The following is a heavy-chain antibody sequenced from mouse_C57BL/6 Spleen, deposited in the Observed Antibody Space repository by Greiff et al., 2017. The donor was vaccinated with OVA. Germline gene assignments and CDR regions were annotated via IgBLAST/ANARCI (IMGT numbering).Heavy chain of an antibody. D-gene: IGHD2-4*01. Sequence: QVQLQQPGAELVKPGASVKLSCKASGYTFTSYWMHWVKQRPGRGLEWIGRIDPNSGGTKYNEKFKSKATLTVAKPSGTGYMQLSSLTPEDSAVYYCATDGYYDYEVPAYWGQGTLVTVSA. CDR3: ATDGYYDYEVPAY. CDR1: GYTFTSYW. V-gene: IGHV1-72*01. CDR2: IDPNSGGT. J-gene: IGHJ3*01.